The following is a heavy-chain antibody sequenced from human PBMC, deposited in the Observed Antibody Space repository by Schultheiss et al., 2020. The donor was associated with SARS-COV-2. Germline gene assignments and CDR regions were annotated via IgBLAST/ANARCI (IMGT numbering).Heavy chain of an antibody. Sequence: GGSLRLSCAASGFTFSNAWMSWVRQAPGKGLEWVSVIYSGGSTYYADSVKGRFTISRDNAKNSLYLQMNSLRAEDTALYHCARPRGSGIGLDFDYWGQGTLVTVSS. D-gene: IGHD3-10*01. CDR2: IYSGGST. CDR3: ARPRGSGIGLDFDY. CDR1: GFTFSNAW. V-gene: IGHV3-53*01. J-gene: IGHJ4*02.